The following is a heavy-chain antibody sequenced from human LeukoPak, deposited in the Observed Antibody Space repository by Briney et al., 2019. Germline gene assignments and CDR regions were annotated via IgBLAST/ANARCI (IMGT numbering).Heavy chain of an antibody. V-gene: IGHV3-33*01. CDR2: IGSDGTNK. CDR3: ARDDILTDENGFGI. CDR1: GFTFSSYG. Sequence: PGGSLRLSCAASGFTFSSYGIHWVRQAPGKGLEWMAVIGSDGTNKFYADSVTGRFSVSRDNSKNTLYLQMNSLRAEDTAIYYCARDDILTDENGFGIWGRGTMVTVSS. D-gene: IGHD3-9*01. J-gene: IGHJ3*02.